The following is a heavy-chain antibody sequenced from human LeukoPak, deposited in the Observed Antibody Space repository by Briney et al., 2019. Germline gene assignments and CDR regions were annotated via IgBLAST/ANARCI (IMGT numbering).Heavy chain of an antibody. Sequence: ASVKVSCKASGGTFSSYAISWVRQAPGQGLEWMGGIIPIFGTANYAQKFQGRVTITADESTSTAYMELSSLRSEDTAVYYCARGWGAAAGTYYYYYYMDVWGKGTTVTISS. CDR2: IIPIFGTA. D-gene: IGHD6-13*01. V-gene: IGHV1-69*13. J-gene: IGHJ6*03. CDR3: ARGWGAAAGTYYYYYYMDV. CDR1: GGTFSSYA.